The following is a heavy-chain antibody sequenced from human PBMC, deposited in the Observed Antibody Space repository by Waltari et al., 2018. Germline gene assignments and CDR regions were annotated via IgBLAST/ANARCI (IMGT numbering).Heavy chain of an antibody. Sequence: DVQLAESGVGLVQPGRSLRLSCPTSGFTFVDHSMSWVRQAPGQGREWVGFIRSKAYGETTDYAASVRGRFTISRDDSKSIAYLQMNSLKTEDTAIYFCARDLMYGEHPLFDRWGQGTLVTVSS. CDR2: IRSKAYGETT. J-gene: IGHJ5*02. D-gene: IGHD4-17*01. CDR3: ARDLMYGEHPLFDR. V-gene: IGHV3-49*04. CDR1: GFTFVDHS.